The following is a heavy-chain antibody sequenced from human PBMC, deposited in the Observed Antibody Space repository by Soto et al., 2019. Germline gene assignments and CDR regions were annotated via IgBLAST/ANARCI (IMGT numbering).Heavy chain of an antibody. V-gene: IGHV3-72*01. CDR2: IRNKANTYTT. Sequence: PGGSLRLSCAASGFTFSDPYMDWVRQAPGKGLEWVGRIRNKANTYTTQYAASVKDRFTISRDDSKNSLYLQMNSLKTEDTAVYYCARDWNGALDYWGQGTLVTVSS. CDR1: GFTFSDPY. J-gene: IGHJ4*02. CDR3: ARDWNGALDY. D-gene: IGHD3-3*01.